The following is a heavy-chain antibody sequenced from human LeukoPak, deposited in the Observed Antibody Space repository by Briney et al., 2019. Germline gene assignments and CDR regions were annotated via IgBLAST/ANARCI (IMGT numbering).Heavy chain of an antibody. J-gene: IGHJ6*02. Sequence: ASVKVSCKASGDTFTGYYMHWVRQAPGQGLEWMGWINPNSGGTNYAQKFQGRVTMTRDTSISTAYMELSRLRSDDTAVYYCAINGWGGYYNYYRMDVGGQGTTVTVSS. CDR3: AINGWGGYYNYYRMDV. V-gene: IGHV1-2*02. CDR1: GDTFTGYY. D-gene: IGHD3-16*01. CDR2: INPNSGGT.